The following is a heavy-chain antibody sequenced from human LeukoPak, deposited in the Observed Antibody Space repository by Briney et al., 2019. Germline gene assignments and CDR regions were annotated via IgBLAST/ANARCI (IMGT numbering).Heavy chain of an antibody. V-gene: IGHV3-30-3*01. J-gene: IGHJ4*02. Sequence: GGSLRLSCAASGFTFSSYAMHWVRQAPGKGLEWVAVISYDGSNKYYADSVKGRFTISRDNSKNTLYLQMNSLRAEDTAVYYCARDIPLLDYWGQGTLVTASS. CDR3: ARDIPLLDY. CDR1: GFTFSSYA. CDR2: ISYDGSNK.